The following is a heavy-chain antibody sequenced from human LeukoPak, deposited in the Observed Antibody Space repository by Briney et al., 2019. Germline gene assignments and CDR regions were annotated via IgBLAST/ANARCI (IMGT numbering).Heavy chain of an antibody. J-gene: IGHJ4*02. Sequence: GGSLRLSCAASGFTFSSYWMSWVRQAPGKGLEWVANIKQDGSEKYYVDSVKGRFTISRDNAKNSLYLQMNSLRAEDTAVYYCARDPSSGWYEVGYFDYWGQGTLVTVSS. CDR3: ARDPSSGWYEVGYFDY. CDR2: IKQDGSEK. V-gene: IGHV3-7*01. D-gene: IGHD6-19*01. CDR1: GFTFSSYW.